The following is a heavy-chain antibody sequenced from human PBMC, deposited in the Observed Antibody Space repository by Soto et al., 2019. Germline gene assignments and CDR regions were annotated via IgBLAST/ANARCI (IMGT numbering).Heavy chain of an antibody. Sequence: QGQLVQSGAEVKKPGSSEKVSCKASGGTISSYAISWVRQAPGQGLERMGGSIPIFGTANYAPKFQGSVTITADESTSTACMELSSLSSDDTPVDYCARGTPWPLLRLAARPRLGAFDIWGQGTMVTVSS. D-gene: IGHD6-6*01. CDR1: GGTISSYA. J-gene: IGHJ3*02. CDR2: SIPIFGTA. CDR3: ARGTPWPLLRLAARPRLGAFDI. V-gene: IGHV1-69*01.